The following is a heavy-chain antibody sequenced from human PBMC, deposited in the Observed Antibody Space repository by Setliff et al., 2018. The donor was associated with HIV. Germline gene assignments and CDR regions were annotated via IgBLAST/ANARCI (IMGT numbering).Heavy chain of an antibody. D-gene: IGHD3-22*01. CDR3: ARSLVPSGYYYGRHAFDI. V-gene: IGHV4-59*08. CDR2: IYYSGNT. Sequence: SETLSLTRPVSGASIRGHYWSWIRQSPGKGLEWIGNIYYSGNTNYNPSFKSRVTISVDTSKNQFSLRVNSVTAADTAVYYCARSLVPSGYYYGRHAFDIWGQGTKVTVSS. J-gene: IGHJ3*02. CDR1: GASIRGHY.